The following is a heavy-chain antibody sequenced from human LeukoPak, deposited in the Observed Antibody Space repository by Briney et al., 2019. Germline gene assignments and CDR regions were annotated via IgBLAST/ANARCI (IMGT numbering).Heavy chain of an antibody. CDR3: ARDRSRWFY. V-gene: IGHV3-7*01. CDR2: INEDGSEK. Sequence: GGSLRLSCAASGFTFSSYSMSWVRQAPGKGLEWVAYINEDGSEKYYVDSVKGRFTISRDNAKNSVFLQMNSLRAEDTAVYYCARDRSRWFYWGQGTLATVSS. D-gene: IGHD3-10*01. J-gene: IGHJ4*02. CDR1: GFTFSSYS.